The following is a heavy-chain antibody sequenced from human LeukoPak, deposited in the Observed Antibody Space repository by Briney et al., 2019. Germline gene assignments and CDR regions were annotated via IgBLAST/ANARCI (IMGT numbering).Heavy chain of an antibody. V-gene: IGHV1-18*01. CDR1: GYTFTSYG. D-gene: IGHD2-21*02. J-gene: IGHJ6*02. CDR3: ATTRGVTAMDYYYYGMDV. CDR2: ISAYNGNT. Sequence: GASVKVSCKASGYTFTSYGISWVRQAPGQGLEWMGWISAYNGNTNYAQKLQGRVTMTTDTSTSTAYMELRSLRSDDTAVYYCATTRGVTAMDYYYYGMDVWGQGTTVTVS.